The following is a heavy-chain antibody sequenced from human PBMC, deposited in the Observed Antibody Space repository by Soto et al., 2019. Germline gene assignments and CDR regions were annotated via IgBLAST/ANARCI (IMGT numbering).Heavy chain of an antibody. Sequence: GSVKVCFKAYGYPFTSYGISLVRQAPGQGLEWMGWISAYNGNTNYAQKLQGRVTMTTDTSTSTAYMELRSLRSDDTAVYYCARELDYYDSSGYSTGAFDIWGQGTMVTVSS. V-gene: IGHV1-18*01. D-gene: IGHD3-22*01. CDR3: ARELDYYDSSGYSTGAFDI. CDR1: GYPFTSYG. J-gene: IGHJ3*02. CDR2: ISAYNGNT.